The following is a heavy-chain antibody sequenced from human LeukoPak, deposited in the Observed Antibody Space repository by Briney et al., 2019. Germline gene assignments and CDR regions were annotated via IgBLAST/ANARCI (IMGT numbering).Heavy chain of an antibody. J-gene: IGHJ4*02. CDR1: GFTFSSYW. CDR2: IKQDGSEK. Sequence: GGSLRLSCAASGFTFSSYWMSWVRQAPGEGLEWVANIKQDGSEKYYVDSVKGRFTISRDNAKNSLYLQMNSLRAEDTAVYYCARDLSYYDSSGKGDYWGQGTLVTVSS. V-gene: IGHV3-7*01. CDR3: ARDLSYYDSSGKGDY. D-gene: IGHD3-22*01.